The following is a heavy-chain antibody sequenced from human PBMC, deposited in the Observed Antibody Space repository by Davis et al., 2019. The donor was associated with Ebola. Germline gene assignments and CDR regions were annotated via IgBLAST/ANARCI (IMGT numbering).Heavy chain of an antibody. CDR3: AKDAERVPYYYYYYMDV. CDR2: ISGSGGST. J-gene: IGHJ6*03. V-gene: IGHV3-23*01. Sequence: PGGSLRPSCAASGFTFSSYAMSWVRQAPGKGLEWVSAISGSGGSTYYADSVKGRFTISRDNSKNTLYLQMNSLRAEDTAVYYCAKDAERVPYYYYYYMDVWGKGTTVTVSS. CDR1: GFTFSSYA.